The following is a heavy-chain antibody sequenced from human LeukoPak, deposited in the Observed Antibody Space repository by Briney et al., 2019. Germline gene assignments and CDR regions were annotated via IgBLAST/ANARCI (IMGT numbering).Heavy chain of an antibody. D-gene: IGHD6-13*01. CDR3: AKAQDPIAAAGTSPFDY. CDR2: ISYDGSNK. J-gene: IGHJ4*02. CDR1: GFTFSSYA. V-gene: IGHV3-30-3*01. Sequence: QPGGSLRLSCAASGFTFSSYAMHWVRQAPGKGLEWVAVISYDGSNKYYADSVKGRFTISRDNSKNTLSLQMNSLRAEDTAVYYCAKAQDPIAAAGTSPFDYWGQGTLVTVSS.